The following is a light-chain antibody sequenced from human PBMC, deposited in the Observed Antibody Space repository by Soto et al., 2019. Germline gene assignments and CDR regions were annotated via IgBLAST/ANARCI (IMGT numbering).Light chain of an antibody. CDR2: RNN. CDR1: SSNIGSNY. V-gene: IGLV1-47*01. Sequence: QSVLTQPPSASGTPGQRVTISCSGSSSNIGSNYVYWYQQLPGTAPKLLIYRNNQRPSGVPDRFSGSKSSTSASLAISGLRSEDEADYYCAAWDDSLSGFVVFGGGTKLTV. CDR3: AAWDDSLSGFVV. J-gene: IGLJ2*01.